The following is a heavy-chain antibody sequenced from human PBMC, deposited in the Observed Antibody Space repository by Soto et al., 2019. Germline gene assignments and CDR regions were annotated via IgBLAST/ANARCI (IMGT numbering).Heavy chain of an antibody. CDR1: GFTFDDYA. D-gene: IGHD3-10*01. CDR3: AKDIGGYYGSGSYYNYYYGMDV. J-gene: IGHJ6*02. Sequence: GGSLRLSCAASGFTFDDYAMHWVRQAPGKGLEWVSLISWDGGSTYYADSVKGRFTISRDNSKNSLYLQMNSLRAEDTALYYCAKDIGGYYGSGSYYNYYYGMDVWGQGTTVTVSS. V-gene: IGHV3-43D*03. CDR2: ISWDGGST.